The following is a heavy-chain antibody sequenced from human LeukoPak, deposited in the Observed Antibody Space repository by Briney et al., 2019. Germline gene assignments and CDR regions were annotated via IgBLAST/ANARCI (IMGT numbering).Heavy chain of an antibody. J-gene: IGHJ4*02. Sequence: PGGSLRLSCAASGFTFSSYGMHWVRQAPGKGLEWVAVISYDGSNKYYADSVKGRFTISRGNSKNTLYLQMNSLRAEDTAVYYCAKDLPKYSSSWYEVDYWGQGTLVTVSS. CDR2: ISYDGSNK. D-gene: IGHD6-13*01. V-gene: IGHV3-30*18. CDR3: AKDLPKYSSSWYEVDY. CDR1: GFTFSSYG.